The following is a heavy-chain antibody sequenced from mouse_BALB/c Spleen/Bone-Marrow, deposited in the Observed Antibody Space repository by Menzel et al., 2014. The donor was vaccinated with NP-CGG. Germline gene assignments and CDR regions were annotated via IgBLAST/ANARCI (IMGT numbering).Heavy chain of an antibody. Sequence: LVKTGASVKISCKASGYSFTGYYMHWVKQSHGKSLEWIGYISCYNGATSYNQKFKGKAAFTVDTSSSTAYMQFNSLTSEDSAVYYCARGDGYCVDFDYWGQGTTLTVSS. CDR3: ARGDGYCVDFDY. D-gene: IGHD2-3*01. J-gene: IGHJ2*01. CDR2: ISCYNGAT. CDR1: GYSFTGYY. V-gene: IGHV1S34*01.